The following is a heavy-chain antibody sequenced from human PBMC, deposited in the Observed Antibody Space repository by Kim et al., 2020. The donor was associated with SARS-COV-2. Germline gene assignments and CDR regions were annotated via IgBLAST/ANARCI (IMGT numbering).Heavy chain of an antibody. CDR3: ARAYSGNYHTHYYYYGMDV. CDR1: GFTFSSYG. D-gene: IGHD4-4*01. CDR2: ISYDGSNK. V-gene: IGHV3-30-3*01. J-gene: IGHJ6*02. Sequence: GGSLRLSCAASGFTFSSYGMHWVRQAPGKGLEWVVVISYDGSNKYYADSVKCRFTISRDNSKNTLYLQMNSLRAEDTAVYYCARAYSGNYHTHYYYYGMDVWGQGATVTVSS.